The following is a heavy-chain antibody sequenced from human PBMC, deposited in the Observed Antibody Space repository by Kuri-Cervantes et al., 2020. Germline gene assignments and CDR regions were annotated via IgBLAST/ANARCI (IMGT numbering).Heavy chain of an antibody. D-gene: IGHD3-3*01. Sequence: SVKVSCKASGYTFTSYGISWVRQAPGQGLEWMGGIIPIFGTANYAQKFQGRVTITADESTSTAYMELSSLRSDDTAVYYYAREDFWSGYDYWGQGTLVTVSS. CDR1: GYTFTSYG. CDR3: AREDFWSGYDY. V-gene: IGHV1-69*13. J-gene: IGHJ4*02. CDR2: IIPIFGTA.